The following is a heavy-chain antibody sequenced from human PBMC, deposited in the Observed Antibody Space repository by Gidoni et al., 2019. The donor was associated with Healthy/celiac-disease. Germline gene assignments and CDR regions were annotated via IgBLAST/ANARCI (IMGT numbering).Heavy chain of an antibody. CDR1: GFTFSSYS. CDR2: ISSSSSYI. CDR3: ARGAGHYYDSSGYYYFDY. Sequence: EVQLVESGGGLVKPGGSLRLSCAASGFTFSSYSMNGVRQAPGKGLEWVSSISSSSSYIYYADSVKGRFTISRDNAKNSLYLQMNSLRAEDTAVYYCARGAGHYYDSSGYYYFDYWGQGTLVTVSS. V-gene: IGHV3-21*01. D-gene: IGHD3-22*01. J-gene: IGHJ4*02.